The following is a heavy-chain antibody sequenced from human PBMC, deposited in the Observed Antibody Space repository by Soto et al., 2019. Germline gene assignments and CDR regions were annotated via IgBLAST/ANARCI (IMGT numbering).Heavy chain of an antibody. J-gene: IGHJ4*02. CDR2: INSDGSTT. Sequence: EVHLVESGGGSVQPGGSLRLSCAGSGFAFSSYWIHWVRQVPGKGLVWVSRINSDGSTTSYADSVRGRFTISRDNAKDTLYLQMNSLRAEDTALYYCARVGQGRYYFDYWGQETLVTVSS. V-gene: IGHV3-74*01. CDR3: ARVGQGRYYFDY. CDR1: GFAFSSYW.